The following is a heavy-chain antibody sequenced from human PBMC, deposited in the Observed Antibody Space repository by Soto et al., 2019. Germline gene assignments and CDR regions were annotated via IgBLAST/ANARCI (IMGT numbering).Heavy chain of an antibody. Sequence: QVQLVASGGGVVQPGRSLRLSCGASGFIFSNYGMHWIRQAPGKGLEWVTIIWYDGSNKWYADSVKGRFIISRDDSKNMVYLQMNSLRVDDTAIYYCARANTSPFDYWGRGTLVTVSS. V-gene: IGHV3-33*01. CDR3: ARANTSPFDY. J-gene: IGHJ4*02. CDR2: IWYDGSNK. CDR1: GFIFSNYG.